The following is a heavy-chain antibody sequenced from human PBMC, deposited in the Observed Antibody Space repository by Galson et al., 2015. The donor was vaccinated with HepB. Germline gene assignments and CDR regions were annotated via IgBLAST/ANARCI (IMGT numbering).Heavy chain of an antibody. Sequence: LRLSCAGSGFAFSTYSMNWVRQAPGKGLEWVSSISRFAVYIYYADSVKGRFTISRDNAKNSLYLQMNSLRAEDTAVYYCARDRGGQVVDYWGQGTLVTVSS. J-gene: IGHJ4*02. CDR1: GFAFSTYS. CDR3: ARDRGGQVVDY. D-gene: IGHD3-10*01. CDR2: ISRFAVYI. V-gene: IGHV3-21*06.